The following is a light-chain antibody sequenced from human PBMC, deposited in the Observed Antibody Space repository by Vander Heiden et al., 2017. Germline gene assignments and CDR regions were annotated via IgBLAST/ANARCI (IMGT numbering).Light chain of an antibody. V-gene: IGKV4-1*01. J-gene: IGKJ1*01. Sequence: DIVMTQSPDSLAVSLGERATINCKSSQSVLYSSNNKNYLAWYQQKPGQPPKLLIYWASTRESGVLDRFSGSGSGTDFTLTISSLQAEDVAVYYCQQDDSTPQTFGQGTKVEIK. CDR1: QSVLYSSNNKNY. CDR2: WAS. CDR3: QQDDSTPQT.